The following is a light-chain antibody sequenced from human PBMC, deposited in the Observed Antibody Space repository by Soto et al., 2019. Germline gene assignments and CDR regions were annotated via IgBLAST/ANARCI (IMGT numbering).Light chain of an antibody. CDR2: KAS. V-gene: IGKV1-5*03. CDR3: QQYNRGST. J-gene: IGKJ1*01. CDR1: QSISSW. Sequence: DIQMTQSPSTLSASVGDRVTITCRASQSISSWLAWYQQKPGKAPKLLIYKASSLESGVPSRFSGSGSGTEFTLTISSLQPDDFATDYWQQYNRGSTFGQGPKVEIK.